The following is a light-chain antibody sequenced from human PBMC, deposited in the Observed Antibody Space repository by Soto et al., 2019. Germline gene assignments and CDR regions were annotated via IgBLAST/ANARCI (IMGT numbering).Light chain of an antibody. Sequence: DIQMTQSPSSLSASVGDRVTITCRASQGISVYLAWYQQKPGKVPKLLIYSAPTLHSGVPPRFSGSGSGTDYTLTISSLQPEDVATYYCQKFNTAPLTCGQGTRLEIK. V-gene: IGKV1-27*01. CDR3: QKFNTAPLT. CDR2: SAP. CDR1: QGISVY. J-gene: IGKJ5*01.